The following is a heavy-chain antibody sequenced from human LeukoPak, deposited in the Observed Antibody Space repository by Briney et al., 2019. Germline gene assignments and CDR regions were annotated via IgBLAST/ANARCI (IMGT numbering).Heavy chain of an antibody. Sequence: GGSLRLSCAASGFTFTNYWMHWVRQVSGKGLVWVSRINSDGSGTRYADFVKGRFTISRDNAKSTVYLQMNSLRTDDTAVYYCARGGMTYGRHFDYWGQGILVTVSS. V-gene: IGHV3-74*01. D-gene: IGHD3-10*01. CDR3: ARGGMTYGRHFDY. CDR1: GFTFTNYW. J-gene: IGHJ4*02. CDR2: INSDGSGT.